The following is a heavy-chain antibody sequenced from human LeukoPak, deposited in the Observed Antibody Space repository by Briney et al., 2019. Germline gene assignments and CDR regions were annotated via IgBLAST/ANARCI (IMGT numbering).Heavy chain of an antibody. CDR1: GGTFSSYA. J-gene: IGHJ4*02. CDR3: ARGRGASFPYYFDY. Sequence: ASVKVSCKASGGTFSSYAISWVRQAPGQGLEWMGGIIPIFGTANYAQKFQGRVTITADESTSTAYMELSSLGSEDTAVYYCARGRGASFPYYFDYWAREPWSPSPQ. V-gene: IGHV1-69*13. CDR2: IIPIFGTA. D-gene: IGHD3-10*01.